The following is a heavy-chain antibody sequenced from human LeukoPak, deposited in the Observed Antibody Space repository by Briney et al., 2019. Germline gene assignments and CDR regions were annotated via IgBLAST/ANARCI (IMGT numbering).Heavy chain of an antibody. D-gene: IGHD6-19*01. CDR3: ARALAGGFDY. CDR2: INDGGGYT. J-gene: IGHJ4*02. V-gene: IGHV3-23*01. Sequence: GGSLRLSCAASGFTFSTYAMTWVRQAPGKGLEWVSAINDGGGYTYYADSVKGRFTISRDNSKNTLYLQMDSLRAEDTAVYYCARALAGGFDYWGQGTLVTVSS. CDR1: GFTFSTYA.